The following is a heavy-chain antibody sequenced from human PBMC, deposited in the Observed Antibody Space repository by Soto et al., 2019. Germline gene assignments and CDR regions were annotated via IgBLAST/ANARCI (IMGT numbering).Heavy chain of an antibody. J-gene: IGHJ4*02. D-gene: IGHD2-15*01. CDR1: GFPLSSYD. V-gene: IGHV3-48*03. CDR2: ISTSGSNT. CDR3: TRERYCSGDSCLDERFGY. Sequence: EVQLVESGGGLVQPGGSLRLSCVASGFPLSSYDMNWVRQAPGKGLEWVSCISTSGSNTFYADSVKGRFTISRDNGQNSLYMKKNSLRADDTAVYFCTRERYCSGDSCLDERFGYWGQGTLVTVSS.